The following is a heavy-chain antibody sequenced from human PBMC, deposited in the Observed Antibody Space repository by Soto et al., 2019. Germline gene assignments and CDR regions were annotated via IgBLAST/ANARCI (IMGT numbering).Heavy chain of an antibody. V-gene: IGHV3-33*01. CDR1: GFTFSSYG. CDR3: ARDGDVNTGFGKDY. D-gene: IGHD3-16*01. CDR2: IWHDGGNK. Sequence: GGSLRLSCAASGFTFSSYGMHWVRQAPGKGLEWVAFIWHDGGNKFYAESVKGRFTISRDNSKNTLYLQMTSLSAEDTAMYYCARDGDVNTGFGKDYWGQGNLVTVS. J-gene: IGHJ4*02.